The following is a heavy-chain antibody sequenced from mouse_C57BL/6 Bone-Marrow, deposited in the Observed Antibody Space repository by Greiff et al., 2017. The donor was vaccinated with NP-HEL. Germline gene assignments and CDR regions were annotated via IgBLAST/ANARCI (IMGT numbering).Heavy chain of an antibody. J-gene: IGHJ4*01. CDR1: GYSFTDYN. V-gene: IGHV1-39*01. CDR3: ARWGLLGAMDY. CDR2: INPNYGTT. D-gene: IGHD2-3*01. Sequence: VHVKQSGPELVKPGASVKISCKASGYSFTDYNMNWVKQSNGKSLEWIGVINPNYGTTSYNQKFKGKATLTVDQSYSTAYMQLNSLTSEDSAVYYCARWGLLGAMDYWGQGTSVTVSS.